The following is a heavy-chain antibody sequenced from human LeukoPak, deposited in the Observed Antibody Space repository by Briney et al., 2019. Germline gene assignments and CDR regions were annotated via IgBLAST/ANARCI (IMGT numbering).Heavy chain of an antibody. Sequence: SETLSLTCTVSGDSISTYYWSWIRQPPGKGLEWIGYIYYRVTSDYNPSLKNRVTMSVDMSTRQISLKLSSVTAADTAVYYCARAVGGDGSGSLWGPGTLVTVSS. V-gene: IGHV4-59*01. J-gene: IGHJ4*02. CDR1: GDSISTYY. CDR3: ARAVGGDGSGSL. D-gene: IGHD3-10*01. CDR2: IYYRVTS.